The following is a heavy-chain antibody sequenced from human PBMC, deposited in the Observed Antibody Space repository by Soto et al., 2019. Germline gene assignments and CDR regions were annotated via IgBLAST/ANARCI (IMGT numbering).Heavy chain of an antibody. D-gene: IGHD2-2*01. CDR1: GFTFSDYY. CDR2: ISSSGSTI. J-gene: IGHJ4*02. Sequence: GESLKISCAASGFTFSDYYMSWIRQAPGKGLEWVSYISSSGSTIYYADSVKGRFTISRDNAKNSLYLQMNSLRAEDTAVYYCARYCSSTSCYESDYGDYASSRLPTSPDYWGQGTLVTVSS. CDR3: ARYCSSTSCYESDYGDYASSRLPTSPDY. V-gene: IGHV3-11*01.